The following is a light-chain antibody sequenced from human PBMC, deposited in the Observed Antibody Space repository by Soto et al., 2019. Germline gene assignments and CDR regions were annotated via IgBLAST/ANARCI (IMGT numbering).Light chain of an antibody. CDR1: SSDVGNYNL. CDR3: CSYAGSSTMV. CDR2: EVT. J-gene: IGLJ3*02. Sequence: QSVLTQPASVSGSPGQSITISCTGTSSDVGNYNLVSWYQQHPGKAPKLMIYEVTKRPSGVSNRFSGSKSGNTASLTISGLQAEDEAEYYCCSYAGSSTMVFGGGTKVTVL. V-gene: IGLV2-23*02.